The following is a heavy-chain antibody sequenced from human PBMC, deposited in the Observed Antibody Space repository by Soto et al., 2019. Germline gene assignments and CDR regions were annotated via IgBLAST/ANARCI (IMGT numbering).Heavy chain of an antibody. V-gene: IGHV4-59*01. CDR1: GGSISGFY. J-gene: IGHJ5*02. CDR2: IYYSGST. CDR3: ARDGSCSSTRCYEGNWFDP. Sequence: SETLSLTCTVSGGSISGFYWSWIRQPPGKGLEWIGHIYYSGSTKYNSSLESRVTISADTSKNQFSLKLSSVAAADTAVYYCARDGSCSSTRCYEGNWFDPWGQGTLVTVSS. D-gene: IGHD2-2*01.